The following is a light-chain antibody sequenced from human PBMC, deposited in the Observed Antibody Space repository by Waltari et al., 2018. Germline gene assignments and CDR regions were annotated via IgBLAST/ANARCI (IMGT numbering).Light chain of an antibody. J-gene: IGLJ2*01. Sequence: SYVVTQSPSVSVAPGETARITCGGDNIGSKSVHWYQQRPGQAPVLVISYDSDRPSGFPGRFSGSNSGNTATLTISWVEAEDEADYYCLVWHSTTDHHGVFGGGTKLTVL. CDR3: LVWHSTTDHHGV. V-gene: IGLV3-21*04. CDR2: YDS. CDR1: NIGSKS.